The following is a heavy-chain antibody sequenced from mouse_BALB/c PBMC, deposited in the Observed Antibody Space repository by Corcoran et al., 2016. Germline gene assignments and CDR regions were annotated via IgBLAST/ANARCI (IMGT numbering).Heavy chain of an antibody. J-gene: IGHJ4*01. CDR1: GYPVRSYW. D-gene: IGHD1-2*01. V-gene: IGHV1-9*01. CDR2: NLPGSGST. Sequence: QVQLQKYGTELMTRGASVKLSCKATGYPVRSYWVERVKQRPGHGIECIGENLPGSGSTNYNEKFKGKATFTADTSSNTAYMQLSSLTSEDSAVYYCARGDYGYYYAMDYWGQGTSVTVSS. CDR3: ARGDYGYYYAMDY.